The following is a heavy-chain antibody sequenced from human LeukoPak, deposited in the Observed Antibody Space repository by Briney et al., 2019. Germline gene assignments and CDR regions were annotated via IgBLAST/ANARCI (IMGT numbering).Heavy chain of an antibody. Sequence: GGSLRLSCAASGFAFSSYSMNWLRQAPGKGLEWVSFISRDGNTIHYADSVKGRFTISRDNAKNSLFLQVNSLRDEDTAVYYCARVGTTGVNNWFDPWGQGTLVTVSS. D-gene: IGHD1-26*01. V-gene: IGHV3-48*02. J-gene: IGHJ5*02. CDR3: ARVGTTGVNNWFDP. CDR2: ISRDGNTI. CDR1: GFAFSSYS.